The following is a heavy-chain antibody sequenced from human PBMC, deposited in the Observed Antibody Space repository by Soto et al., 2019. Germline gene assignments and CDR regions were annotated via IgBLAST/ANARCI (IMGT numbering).Heavy chain of an antibody. Sequence: PSETLSLTCTVSGGAINSYYWTWIRQPAGKGLEWIGRIYSSGSTKYNPSLQSRVTMSLDTSKNQFSLRLTSVTAADTAVYYCARGQRFSDWFDPWGQGTLLTVS. V-gene: IGHV4-4*07. D-gene: IGHD3-3*01. CDR3: ARGQRFSDWFDP. J-gene: IGHJ5*02. CDR2: IYSSGST. CDR1: GGAINSYY.